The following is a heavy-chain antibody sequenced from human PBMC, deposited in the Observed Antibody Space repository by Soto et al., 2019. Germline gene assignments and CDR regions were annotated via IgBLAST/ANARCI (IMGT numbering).Heavy chain of an antibody. J-gene: IGHJ4*02. Sequence: GGSLRLSCAASGFTFSSYAMHWVRQAPGKGLEWVAVISYDGSNKYYADSVKGRFTISRDNSKNTLYLQMNSLRAEDTAVYYCARVGSVVVVAAFDYWGQGTLVTVSS. D-gene: IGHD2-15*01. V-gene: IGHV3-30-3*01. CDR3: ARVGSVVVVAAFDY. CDR1: GFTFSSYA. CDR2: ISYDGSNK.